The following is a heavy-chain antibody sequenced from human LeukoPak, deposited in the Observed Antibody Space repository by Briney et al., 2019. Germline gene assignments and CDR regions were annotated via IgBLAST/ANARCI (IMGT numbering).Heavy chain of an antibody. V-gene: IGHV1-46*01. Sequence: GASVKVSCKASGYTFTSYYIHWVRQAPGQGLEWMGIINPSGGGTSYAQRFQGRVTMTRDTSTSTVYMELSSLRSGDTAVYYCARGPDYYDSSGYLYYFDYWGQGTLVTVSS. J-gene: IGHJ4*02. D-gene: IGHD3-22*01. CDR1: GYTFTSYY. CDR2: INPSGGGT. CDR3: ARGPDYYDSSGYLYYFDY.